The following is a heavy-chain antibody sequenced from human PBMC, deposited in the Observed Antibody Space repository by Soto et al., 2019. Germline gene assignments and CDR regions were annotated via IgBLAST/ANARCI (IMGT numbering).Heavy chain of an antibody. D-gene: IGHD1-20*01. CDR1: GFTFSSYA. CDR2: ITGSGDAT. Sequence: EVQLLESGGGLVQPGGSLRLSCAASGFTFSSYAMNWVRQAPGKGLEWVSVITGSGDATYYADSVKGRFTISRDNSKNTLYVQMNSPRAEDTAVYYCAKAISGYNAPLDHWGQGTRVTVSS. CDR3: AKAISGYNAPLDH. J-gene: IGHJ4*02. V-gene: IGHV3-23*01.